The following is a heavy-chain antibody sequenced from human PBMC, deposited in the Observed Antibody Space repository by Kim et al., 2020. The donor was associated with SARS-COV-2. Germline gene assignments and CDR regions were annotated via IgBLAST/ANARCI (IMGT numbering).Heavy chain of an antibody. CDR1: GGSFSGYY. V-gene: IGHV4-34*01. D-gene: IGHD2-2*01. CDR2: INHSGST. CDR3: ASLRQIIGTTSGYFDY. Sequence: SETLSLTCAVYGGSFSGYYWSWIRQRQGQGLEWIGEINHSGSTNYNPSLTSRVTISVDTSKNQFSLKLSSVTAADTAVYYCASLRQIIGTTSGYFDYWGQGTLVTVSS. J-gene: IGHJ4*02.